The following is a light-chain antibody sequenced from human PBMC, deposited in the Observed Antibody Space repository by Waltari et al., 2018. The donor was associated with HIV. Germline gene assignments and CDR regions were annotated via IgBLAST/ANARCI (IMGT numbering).Light chain of an antibody. J-gene: IGLJ1*01. CDR2: EVS. Sequence: QSALTQPASVSGSPGQSITIFCTGTSSDVGSYDLFSWYQKHPDKAPKLMIYEVSKRPSGVSNRFSGSKSGNTASLTISGLQAEDEAGYYCCSYAGSSTHVFGGGTKVTVL. V-gene: IGLV2-23*02. CDR3: CSYAGSSTHV. CDR1: SSDVGSYDL.